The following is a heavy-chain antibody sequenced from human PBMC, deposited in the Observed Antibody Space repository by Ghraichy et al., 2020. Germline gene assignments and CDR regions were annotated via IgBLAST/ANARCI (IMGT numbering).Heavy chain of an antibody. Sequence: GGSLRLSCAASGFTFSSYWMSWVRQAPGKGLEWVANIKRDGSEKYYVDSVKGRFTVSRDNAKNPLYLQMNSLRAEDTAVYYCARDHKSMGGLIWGQGTMVTVSS. V-gene: IGHV3-7*01. D-gene: IGHD2/OR15-2a*01. J-gene: IGHJ3*02. CDR1: GFTFSSYW. CDR2: IKRDGSEK. CDR3: ARDHKSMGGLI.